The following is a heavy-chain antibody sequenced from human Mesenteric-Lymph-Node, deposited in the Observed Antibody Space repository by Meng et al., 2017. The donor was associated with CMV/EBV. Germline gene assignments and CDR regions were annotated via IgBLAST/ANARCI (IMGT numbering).Heavy chain of an antibody. V-gene: IGHV3-11*01. CDR3: ARDRQQLH. J-gene: IGHJ1*01. D-gene: IGHD6-13*01. CDR2: ISSPDSAK. CDR1: GFTFGDYY. Sequence: GGSLRLSCAASGFTFGDYYMSWIRQAPGKGLEWISYISSPDSAKYYADSVKGRFTISRDDANNLLYLEMNSLRAEDTAIYYCARDRQQLHWGQGTLVTVSS.